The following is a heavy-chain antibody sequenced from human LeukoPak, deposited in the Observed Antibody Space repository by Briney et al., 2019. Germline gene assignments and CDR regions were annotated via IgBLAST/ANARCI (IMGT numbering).Heavy chain of an antibody. CDR1: QFTFSNYA. V-gene: IGHV3-23*01. CDR3: AKGPAPYCSGGSCYSPHWYFDL. D-gene: IGHD2-15*01. J-gene: IGHJ2*01. CDR2: ISGSGNTT. Sequence: GGSLRLSCAASQFTFSNYAMSWVRQAPGKGLEWISAISGSGNTTYFGDSVTGRFTISRDNPKNTVYLQMNSLSAEDTAVYYCAKGPAPYCSGGSCYSPHWYFDLWGRGTLVTVSS.